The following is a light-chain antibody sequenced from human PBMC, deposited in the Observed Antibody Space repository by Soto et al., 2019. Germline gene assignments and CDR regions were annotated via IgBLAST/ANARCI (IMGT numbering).Light chain of an antibody. CDR2: GAS. V-gene: IGKV3-20*01. CDR3: QQYSTSPRT. CDR1: QSVTSNY. Sequence: EIVFTHSPVTLSFSSVERATLSCRASQSVTSNYLAWYQQKPGQAPRLLISGASSRATGIPDRFSGSGSGTDFTLTISRLEPEDFAVYYCQQYSTSPRTFGRGTKVDIK. J-gene: IGKJ1*01.